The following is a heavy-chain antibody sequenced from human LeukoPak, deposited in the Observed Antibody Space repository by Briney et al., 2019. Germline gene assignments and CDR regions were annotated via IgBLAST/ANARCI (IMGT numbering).Heavy chain of an antibody. CDR2: ISYDGSNK. V-gene: IGHV3-30*04. CDR1: GFTFSSYA. CDR3: ARASPQYYDILTGYFDY. J-gene: IGHJ4*02. D-gene: IGHD3-9*01. Sequence: PGRSLRLSCAASGFTFSSYAMHWVRQAPGKGLEWVAVISYDGSNKYYADSVKGRFTISRDNSKNTLYLQMNSLRAEDTAVYYCARASPQYYDILTGYFDYWGQGTLVTVPS.